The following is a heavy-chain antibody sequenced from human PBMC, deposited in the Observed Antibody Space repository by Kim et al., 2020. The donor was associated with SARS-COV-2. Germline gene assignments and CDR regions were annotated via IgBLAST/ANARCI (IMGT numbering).Heavy chain of an antibody. J-gene: IGHJ4*02. Sequence: SETLSLTCTVSGGSISSYYWSWIRQPAGKGLEWIGRIYTSGSTNYNPYLKSRVTMSVDTSKNQFSLKLSSVTAADTAVYYCASGSKSYDFWSGYYYYWGQGTLVTVSS. V-gene: IGHV4-4*07. D-gene: IGHD3-3*01. CDR3: ASGSKSYDFWSGYYYY. CDR2: IYTSGST. CDR1: GGSISSYY.